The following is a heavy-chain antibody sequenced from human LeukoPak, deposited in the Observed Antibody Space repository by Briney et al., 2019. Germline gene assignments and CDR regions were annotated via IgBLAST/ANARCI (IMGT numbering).Heavy chain of an antibody. J-gene: IGHJ4*02. V-gene: IGHV3-21*01. CDR2: ISSSSSYI. CDR1: GFTFSSYS. Sequence: PGGSLRLSCAASGFTFSSYSMNWVRQAPGKGLEWVSSISSSSSYIYYADSVKGRFTISRDNAKNSLYLQMNSLRAEDTAVYYCARDLPAIYSGYDLGYWGQGTLVTVSS. CDR3: ARDLPAIYSGYDLGY. D-gene: IGHD5-12*01.